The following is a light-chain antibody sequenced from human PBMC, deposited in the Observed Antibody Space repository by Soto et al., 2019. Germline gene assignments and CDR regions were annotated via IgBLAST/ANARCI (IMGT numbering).Light chain of an antibody. CDR2: GAS. CDR3: QQYGSSGT. V-gene: IGKV3-20*01. CDR1: QSVGSN. J-gene: IGKJ1*01. Sequence: IVLTESPGTLSLSPGERATLSCRASQSVGSNLAWYQQKPDQAPRLLIYGASTRATGIPARFSGSGSGTEFTLTISTLEPEDFAVYYCQQYGSSGTFGQGTKVDIK.